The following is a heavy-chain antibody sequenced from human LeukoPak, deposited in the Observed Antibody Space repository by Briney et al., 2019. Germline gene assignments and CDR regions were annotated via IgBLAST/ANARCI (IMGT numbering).Heavy chain of an antibody. CDR1: GGSITSYY. CDR2: LYTSGST. J-gene: IGHJ4*02. CDR3: ARGSWSFDD. D-gene: IGHD6-13*01. Sequence: SETLSVTCTVSGGSITSYYWSWIRQPAGKGLEWIGRLYTSGSTNYNPSLKSRVTISVDKSKNQFSLNLSSVTAADTAVYYCARGSWSFDDWGQGTLVTVSS. V-gene: IGHV4-4*07.